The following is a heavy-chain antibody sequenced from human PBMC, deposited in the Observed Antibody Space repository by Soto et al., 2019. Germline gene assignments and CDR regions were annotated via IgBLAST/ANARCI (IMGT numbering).Heavy chain of an antibody. J-gene: IGHJ6*02. CDR3: SRDWLGYSYCYYYYYGMDV. CDR2: IYYSGST. V-gene: IGHV4-31*03. Sequence: SETLSLTGTVSGGSISSGGYYWSWIRQHPGKGLEWIGYIYYSGSTYYNPSLKSRITIPVDTSKNQFSLKLSSVTAADTAVYYCSRDWLGYSYCYYYYYGMDVWGQGTTVTVSS. D-gene: IGHD5-18*01. CDR1: GGSISSGGYY.